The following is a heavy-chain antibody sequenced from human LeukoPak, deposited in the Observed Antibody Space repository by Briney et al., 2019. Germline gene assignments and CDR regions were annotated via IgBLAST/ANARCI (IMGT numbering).Heavy chain of an antibody. CDR2: IKQDGSEK. V-gene: IGHV3-7*03. J-gene: IGHJ4*02. D-gene: IGHD5-18*01. Sequence: PGGSLRLSCAASGFTVSSYWMSWVRQAPGKGLEWVANIKQDGSEKYSVDSVKGRFTISRDNGKNSLYLQRNCLRAEDTAEYYCAREGYRYGYDYWGQGTLLSVSS. CDR3: AREGYRYGYDY. CDR1: GFTVSSYW.